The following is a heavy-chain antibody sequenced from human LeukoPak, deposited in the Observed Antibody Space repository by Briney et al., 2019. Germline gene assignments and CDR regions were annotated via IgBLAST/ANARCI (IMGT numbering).Heavy chain of an antibody. CDR3: ARGGAVAGTSAEYFQH. CDR1: GGSISSSSYY. CDR2: IYYSGST. Sequence: SETLSLTCTVSGGSISSSSYYWGWIRQPPGKGLEWIGSIYYSGSTYYNPSLKSRVTISVDTSKNQFSLKLSSVTAADTAVYYCARGGAVAGTSAEYFQHWGQGTLVTVSS. D-gene: IGHD6-19*01. V-gene: IGHV4-39*07. J-gene: IGHJ1*01.